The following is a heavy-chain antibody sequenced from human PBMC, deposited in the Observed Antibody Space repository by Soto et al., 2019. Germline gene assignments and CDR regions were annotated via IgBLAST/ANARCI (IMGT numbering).Heavy chain of an antibody. D-gene: IGHD4-17*01. V-gene: IGHV3-66*01. J-gene: IGHJ4*02. CDR3: ARDFPVTYDY. CDR1: GFTVSSNY. Sequence: EVQMVESGGGLVQPGGSLRLSCAASGFTVSSNYMSWVRQAPGKGLEWVSVIYSGGSTYYADSVKGRFTISRDNSKNTLYGQMNSLRAEDTAVYYCARDFPVTYDYWGQGTLVTVSS. CDR2: IYSGGST.